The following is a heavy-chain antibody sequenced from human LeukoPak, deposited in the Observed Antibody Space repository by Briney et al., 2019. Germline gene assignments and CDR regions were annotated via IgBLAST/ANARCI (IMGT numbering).Heavy chain of an antibody. D-gene: IGHD6-13*01. CDR2: IIPIFGTA. CDR3: ARDPGLAAAGAPYMDV. Sequence: SVKVSCKASGGTFSSYAISWVRQAPGQGLEWMGGIIPIFGTANYAQKFQGRVTITTDESTSTAYMELSSLRSEDTAVYYCARDPGLAAAGAPYMDVWGKGPTVTVSS. J-gene: IGHJ6*03. V-gene: IGHV1-69*05. CDR1: GGTFSSYA.